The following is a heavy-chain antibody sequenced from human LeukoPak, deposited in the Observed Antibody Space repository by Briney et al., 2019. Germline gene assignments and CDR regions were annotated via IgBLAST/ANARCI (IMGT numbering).Heavy chain of an antibody. CDR1: GDSLSNNNVA. J-gene: IGHJ4*02. D-gene: IGHD3-10*01. CDR2: TYYRPKLNT. CDR3: ARGSHSSFDY. Sequence: SQTLSLTCAISGDSLSNNNVAWNWIRQSPSRGLEWLGRTYYRPKLNTDYAVSVKGRIAINSDTSKNQFSLQLNSVTPEDTGVYYCARGSHSSFDYWGQGTLVTVSS. V-gene: IGHV6-1*01.